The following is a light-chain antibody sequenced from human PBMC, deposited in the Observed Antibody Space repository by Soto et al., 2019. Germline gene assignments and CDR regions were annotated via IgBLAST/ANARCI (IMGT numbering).Light chain of an antibody. CDR2: KTS. CDR1: QSISAE. V-gene: IGKV1-5*03. J-gene: IGKJ1*01. Sequence: DIQMTQSPSTLSASVGDRVTNTCRASQSISAELAWYQQKPGKAPNLLIYKTSNLESGVPSRFSGSGSGTEFTLTISSLQPDDFATYYCQKYNSYGSWTFGQGTKVEVK. CDR3: QKYNSYGSWT.